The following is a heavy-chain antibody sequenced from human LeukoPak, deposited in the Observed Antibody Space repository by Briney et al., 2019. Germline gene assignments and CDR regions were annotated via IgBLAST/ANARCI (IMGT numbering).Heavy chain of an antibody. Sequence: GGSLRLSCVASGFTFTSYAMTWVRQAPGKGLEWVSGISGSGGSTYYADSVKGRFTISRDNAKNSLYLQMNSLRAEDTAVYYCARVMPTGTYYDFWSGYVDYWGQGTLVTVSS. V-gene: IGHV3-23*01. D-gene: IGHD3-3*01. J-gene: IGHJ4*02. CDR2: ISGSGGST. CDR1: GFTFTSYA. CDR3: ARVMPTGTYYDFWSGYVDY.